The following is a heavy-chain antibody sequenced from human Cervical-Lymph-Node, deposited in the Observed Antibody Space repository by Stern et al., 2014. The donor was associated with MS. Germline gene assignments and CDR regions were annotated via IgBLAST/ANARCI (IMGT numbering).Heavy chain of an antibody. V-gene: IGHV3-64*01. CDR1: GFTFSSYG. CDR3: ARAHCDSGRCYYPY. J-gene: IGHJ4*02. Sequence: EMQLVESGGGLVQPGGSLRLSCAASGFTFSSYGMHWVRQAPGKGLEYVSAITSNGGGTFYANSVKGRFTISRDNSKNTLYLQMGSLRAEDMAVYYCARAHCDSGRCYYPYWGQGTLVTVSS. CDR2: ITSNGGGT. D-gene: IGHD2-15*01.